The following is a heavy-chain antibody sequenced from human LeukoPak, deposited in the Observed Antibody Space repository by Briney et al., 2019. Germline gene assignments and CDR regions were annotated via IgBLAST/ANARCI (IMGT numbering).Heavy chain of an antibody. V-gene: IGHV1-18*01. D-gene: IGHD1-14*01. CDR3: ARDSTTGIDY. CDR2: ISAYNGNT. CDR1: GYTFTNHG. J-gene: IGHJ4*02. Sequence: ASVKVSCKASGYTFTNHGISWVRQAPGQGLEWMGWISAYNGNTNYAQKFQGRVTITTDASTNTAYMELRSLRSDDTAMYYCARDSTTGIDYWGLGTLVTVSS.